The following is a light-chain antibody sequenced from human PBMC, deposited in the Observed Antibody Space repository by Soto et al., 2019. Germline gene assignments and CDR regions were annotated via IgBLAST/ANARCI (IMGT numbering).Light chain of an antibody. V-gene: IGLV2-11*01. J-gene: IGLJ1*01. CDR1: SRDVGGYNY. CDR3: CSYAGRFTYV. Sequence: QSALTQPRSVSASPGQSVTISCTGTSRDVGGYNYVSWYQQHPGKAPKLMIYDVTKRPSGVSDRFSGSKSGNTASLTISGLQPEDEVDYYCCSYAGRFTYVFGTGTKLTVL. CDR2: DVT.